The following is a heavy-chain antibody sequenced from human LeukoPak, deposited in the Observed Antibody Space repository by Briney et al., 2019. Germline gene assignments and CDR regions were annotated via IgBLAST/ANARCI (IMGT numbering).Heavy chain of an antibody. CDR1: GYRFNAYW. CDR2: IYPDDSDT. V-gene: IGHV5-51*01. D-gene: IGHD3-22*01. J-gene: IGHJ3*01. Sequence: GESLKISCKGSGYRFNAYWIAWVRQMPGKGLEWMGIIYPDDSDTRYSPSFQGQVTISADKSVRTAYLQWSSLKASDTAMYYCARPNITSYYDSRGYNAFDVWGQGTMVTVSS. CDR3: ARPNITSYYDSRGYNAFDV.